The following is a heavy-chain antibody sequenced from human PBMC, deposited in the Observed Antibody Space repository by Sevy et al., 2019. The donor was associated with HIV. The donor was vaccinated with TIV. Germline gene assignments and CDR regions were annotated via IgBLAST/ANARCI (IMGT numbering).Heavy chain of an antibody. CDR1: GFIFGDYD. CDR2: ILDRGDQT. CDR3: VAEPPSGGHGNYHYGLDL. D-gene: IGHD3-16*01. J-gene: IGHJ6*02. V-gene: IGHV3-30*03. Sequence: GGSLRLSCTVSGFIFGDYDMHWVRQAPGKGLEWVSLILDRGDQTFYGESVKGRSTIPRDNAKNTLNLQMSRLRHEDTAVYYCVAEPPSGGHGNYHYGLDLWGQGTTVTVSS.